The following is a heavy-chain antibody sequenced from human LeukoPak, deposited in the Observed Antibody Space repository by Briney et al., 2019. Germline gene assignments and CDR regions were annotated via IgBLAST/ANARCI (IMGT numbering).Heavy chain of an antibody. CDR3: ARAIVVVPAAHDAFDI. Sequence: SGGPLRLSCAASGFTFSSYWMHWVRQAPGKGLVWVSRINSDESTINYADSVKGRFTISRDNAENTLYLQMNSLRAEDTAVYYCARAIVVVPAAHDAFDIWGQGTMVTVSS. D-gene: IGHD2-2*01. J-gene: IGHJ3*02. CDR2: INSDESTI. V-gene: IGHV3-74*01. CDR1: GFTFSSYW.